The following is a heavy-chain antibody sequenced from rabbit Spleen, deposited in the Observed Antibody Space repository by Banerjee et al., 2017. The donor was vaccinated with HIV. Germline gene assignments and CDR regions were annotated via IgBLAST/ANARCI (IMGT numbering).Heavy chain of an antibody. CDR2: IDTGSSTFT. CDR1: GVSFTSSSY. V-gene: IGHV1S40*01. J-gene: IGHJ6*01. CDR3: ARDTSSSFSSYGMDL. Sequence: QSLGESGGDLVKPGASLTLTCTASGVSFTSSSYMCWVRQAPGKGLEWIACIDTGSSTFTYFATWAKGRFTISKTSSTTVTLQMTRLTAADTATYFCARDTSSSFSSYGMDLWGPGTLVTVS. D-gene: IGHD1-1*01.